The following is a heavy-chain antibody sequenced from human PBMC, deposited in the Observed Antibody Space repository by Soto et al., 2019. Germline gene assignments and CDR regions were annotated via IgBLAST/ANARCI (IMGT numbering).Heavy chain of an antibody. J-gene: IGHJ4*02. CDR1: GYSFTSYW. CDR3: ARRYSYFDY. Sequence: GESLKISCRCSGYSFTSYWIAWVRQMPGKGLEWMGIIYPGDSDTGYGPSFQGQVTISADKSISTAYLQWSSLKASDTAIYYCARRYSYFDYWGQGTLVTVS. V-gene: IGHV5-51*01. D-gene: IGHD2-15*01. CDR2: IYPGDSDT.